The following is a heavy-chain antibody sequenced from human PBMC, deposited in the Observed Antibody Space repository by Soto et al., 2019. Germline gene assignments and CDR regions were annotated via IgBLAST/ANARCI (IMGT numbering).Heavy chain of an antibody. CDR3: ARDQSYDLFYYYYGMDV. CDR2: ISFDGGNK. J-gene: IGHJ6*02. V-gene: IGHV3-30-3*01. Sequence: PGGSLRLSCAASGFTFSSYAMHWVRQAPGKGLEWVAVISFDGGNKYYADSVKGRFTISRDNSKNTRFVQMSSLRAEDTAVYYCARDQSYDLFYYYYGMDVWGQGTTVTVSS. CDR1: GFTFSSYA. D-gene: IGHD5-18*01.